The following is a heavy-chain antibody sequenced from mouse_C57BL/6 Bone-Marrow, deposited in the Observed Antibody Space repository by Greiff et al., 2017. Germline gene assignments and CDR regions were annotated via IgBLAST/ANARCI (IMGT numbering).Heavy chain of an antibody. J-gene: IGHJ1*03. CDR2: IDPSVSYT. D-gene: IGHD2-4*01. CDR1: GYTFTSYW. CDR3: APYEYDGGVDV. V-gene: IGHV1-50*01. Sequence: QVQLQQPGAELVKPGASVKLSCKASGYTFTSYWMQWVKQRPGQGLEWIGEIDPSVSYTNYNQKFKGKATLTVDTSSSTAYMQLSSLTSEDSAVYYCAPYEYDGGVDVWGTGTTVTVSS.